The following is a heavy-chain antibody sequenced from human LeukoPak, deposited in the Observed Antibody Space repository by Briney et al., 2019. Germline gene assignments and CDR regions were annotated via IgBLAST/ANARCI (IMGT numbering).Heavy chain of an antibody. CDR1: GYTLTELS. CDR3: AREGYSYGTSFDY. CDR2: FDPEDGET. Sequence: ASVKVSCKVSGYTLTELSMHWVRQAPGKGLEWMGGFDPEDGETIYAQKFQGRVTMTRDMSTSTVYMELSSLRSEDTAVYYCAREGYSYGTSFDYWGQGTLVTVSS. V-gene: IGHV1-24*01. J-gene: IGHJ4*02. D-gene: IGHD5-18*01.